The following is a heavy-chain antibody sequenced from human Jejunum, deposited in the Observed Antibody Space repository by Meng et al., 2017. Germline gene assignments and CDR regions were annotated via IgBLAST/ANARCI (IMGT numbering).Heavy chain of an antibody. CDR1: GFTFSNYE. CDR3: TRSRQGSGSYYRPLGY. Sequence: GESLKISCAAPGFTFSNYEMNWVRQAPGKGLEWVSYISPSGRTIYYADSVKGRFTISRDNAKNSLYLQMNSLRAEDTAVYYCTRSRQGSGSYYRPLGYWGQGTLVTVSS. V-gene: IGHV3-48*03. D-gene: IGHD3-10*01. CDR2: ISPSGRTI. J-gene: IGHJ4*02.